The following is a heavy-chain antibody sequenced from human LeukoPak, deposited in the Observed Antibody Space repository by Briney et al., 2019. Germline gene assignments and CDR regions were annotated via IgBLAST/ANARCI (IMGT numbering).Heavy chain of an antibody. D-gene: IGHD3-22*01. J-gene: IGHJ3*02. CDR1: GGSFSGYY. CDR3: ARVGTMIDI. CDR2: INHSGST. V-gene: IGHV4-34*01. Sequence: PSETLSLTCAVYGGSFSGYYWSWIRQPPGKGLEWIGEINHSGSTNYNPSLKSRATISVDTSKNQFSLKLSSVTAADTAVYYCARVGTMIDIWGQGTMVTVSS.